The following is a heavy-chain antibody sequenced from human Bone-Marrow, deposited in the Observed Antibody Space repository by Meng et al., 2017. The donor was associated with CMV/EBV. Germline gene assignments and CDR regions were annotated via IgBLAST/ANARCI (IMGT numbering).Heavy chain of an antibody. J-gene: IGHJ6*02. CDR1: GFTFSNYG. CDR3: AKDERMGDIVVVPAAILGYYYYYGMDV. CDR2: IRYDGSNK. V-gene: IGHV3-30*02. D-gene: IGHD2-2*01. Sequence: GGSLRLSCAASGFTFSNYGMHWVRQAPGKGLEWVAFIRYDGSNKYYADSVKGRFTISRDNSKNTLYLQMNSLRAEDTAVYYCAKDERMGDIVVVPAAILGYYYYYGMDVWGQGTTVTVSS.